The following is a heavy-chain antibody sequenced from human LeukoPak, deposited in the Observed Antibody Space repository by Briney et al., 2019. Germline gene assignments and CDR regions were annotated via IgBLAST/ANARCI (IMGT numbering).Heavy chain of an antibody. CDR3: AREDGDQDAFDI. J-gene: IGHJ3*02. V-gene: IGHV3-23*01. Sequence: PGGSLRLSCAASGFTFNSYAMSWVRQAPGKGLEWVSALSGSGGSTYYADSVKGRFTISRDNSKNTLYLQMNSLRAENTAVYYCAREDGDQDAFDIWGQGTMVTVSS. D-gene: IGHD4-17*01. CDR2: LSGSGGST. CDR1: GFTFNSYA.